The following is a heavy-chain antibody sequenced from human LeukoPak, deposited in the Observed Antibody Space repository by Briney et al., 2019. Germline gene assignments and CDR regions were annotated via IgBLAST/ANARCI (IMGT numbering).Heavy chain of an antibody. CDR2: ISGSGGST. CDR3: AGGYSYAIDY. J-gene: IGHJ4*02. D-gene: IGHD5-18*01. CDR1: GYTFTSYG. V-gene: IGHV3-23*01. Sequence: SCKASGYTFTSYGISWVRQAPGKGLEWVSAISGSGGSTYYADSVKGRFTISRDNSKNTLCLQMNSLRAEDTAVYYSAGGYSYAIDYWGQGPLVPVSS.